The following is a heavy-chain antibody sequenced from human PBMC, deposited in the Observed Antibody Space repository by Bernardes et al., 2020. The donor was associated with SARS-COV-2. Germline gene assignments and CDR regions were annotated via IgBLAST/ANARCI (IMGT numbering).Heavy chain of an antibody. J-gene: IGHJ6*01. CDR2: IFYDGRT. V-gene: IGHV4-39*01. CDR1: GFSVSSSSYH. Sequence: SEPLSLTCAVSGFSVSSSSYHWVWHRQPPGQGLEWVVKIFYDGRTYYSPSLQSLVTISVEMSKNQFSLKLSSVTAADTAVYYCTRGVEISGEVVLYYYGLDVWRQGTTVTVSA. D-gene: IGHD6-6*01. CDR3: TRGVEISGEVVLYYYGLDV.